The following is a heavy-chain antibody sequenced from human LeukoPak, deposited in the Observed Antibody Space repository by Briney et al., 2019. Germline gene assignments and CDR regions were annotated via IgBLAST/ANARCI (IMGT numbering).Heavy chain of an antibody. J-gene: IGHJ4*02. CDR2: INPNSGGT. CDR1: GYTFTGYY. D-gene: IGHD6-13*01. CDR3: AREASSWYVPIDY. Sequence: ASVKVSCKASGYTFTGYYMHWVRQAPGQGLEWMGRINPNSGGTNYAQKFQGRVTMTRDTSISTAYKELSRLRSDDTAVYYCAREASSWYVPIDYWGQGTLVTVSS. V-gene: IGHV1-2*06.